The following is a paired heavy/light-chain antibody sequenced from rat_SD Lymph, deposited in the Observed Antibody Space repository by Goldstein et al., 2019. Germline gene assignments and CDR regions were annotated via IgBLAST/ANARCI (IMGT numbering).Heavy chain of an antibody. CDR2: ISYDGSST. D-gene: IGHD1-6*01. CDR3: ARRGVYYGFHYWYFDF. J-gene: IGHJ1*01. CDR1: GFTFSDYN. V-gene: IGHV5-7*01. Sequence: EVQLVESGGGLVQPGRSLKLSCAASGFTFSDYNMAWVRQAPKKGLEWVATISYDGSSTYYRDSVKGRFTISRDNAKSTLYLQMDSLRSEDTATYYCARRGVYYGFHYWYFDFWGPGTMVTVSS.
Light chain of an antibody. CDR3: QQSWNDPT. Sequence: DTVLTQSPALAVSPGERVTISCRASESVSTGMHWYQQKPGQQPKLLIYGASNLESGVPARFSGSGSGTDFTLTIDPVEADDTATYFCQQSWNDPTFGAGTKLELK. CDR1: ESVSTG. V-gene: IGKV3S10*01. CDR2: GAS. J-gene: IGKJ2-1*01.